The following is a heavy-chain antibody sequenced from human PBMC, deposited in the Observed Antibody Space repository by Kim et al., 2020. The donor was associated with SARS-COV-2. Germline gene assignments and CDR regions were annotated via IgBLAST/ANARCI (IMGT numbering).Heavy chain of an antibody. CDR1: GFTFSSYA. V-gene: IGHV3-23*01. D-gene: IGHD6-13*01. CDR2: ISGSGGST. J-gene: IGHJ3*02. Sequence: GGSLRLSCAASGFTFSSYAMSWVRQAPGKGLEWVSAISGSGGSTYYADSVKGRFTISRDNSKNTLYLQMNSLRAEDTAVYYCAKRGIDSSSWYLAFDIWGQGTMVTVSS. CDR3: AKRGIDSSSWYLAFDI.